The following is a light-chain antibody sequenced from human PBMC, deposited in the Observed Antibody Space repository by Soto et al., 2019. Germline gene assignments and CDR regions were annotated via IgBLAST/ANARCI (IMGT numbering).Light chain of an antibody. Sequence: QSVLTQPPSVSAAPGQRGTISCSGSSSNIGSNYVSWYQQLPGTVPKLLIYDNNKRPSGIPDRFSGSKSGTSATLGITGLQTGDEADYYCGTWDSSLSTGWVFGGGTKLTVL. CDR2: DNN. V-gene: IGLV1-51*01. CDR1: SSNIGSNY. CDR3: GTWDSSLSTGWV. J-gene: IGLJ3*02.